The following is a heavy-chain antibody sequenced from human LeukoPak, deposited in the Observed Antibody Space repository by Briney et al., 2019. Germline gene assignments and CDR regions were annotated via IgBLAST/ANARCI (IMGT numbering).Heavy chain of an antibody. J-gene: IGHJ4*02. V-gene: IGHV1-18*01. CDR3: ARADFSIAASSWCDY. Sequence: ASVKVTCKASGYTFTSYGISWVRQAPGQGLEWMGWISAYNGNTNYAQKLQGRVTMTTDTSTSTAYMELRSLRSDDTAVYYCARADFSIAASSWCDYWGQGTLVTVSS. CDR2: ISAYNGNT. CDR1: GYTFTSYG. D-gene: IGHD6-13*01.